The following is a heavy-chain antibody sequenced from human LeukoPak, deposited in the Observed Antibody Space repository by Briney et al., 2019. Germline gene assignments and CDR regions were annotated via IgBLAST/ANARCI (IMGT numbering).Heavy chain of an antibody. V-gene: IGHV4-59*12. D-gene: IGHD2-15*01. CDR1: GGSISSYY. J-gene: IGHJ4*02. Sequence: SETLSLTCTVSGGSISSYYWSWIRQPPGRGLEWIGYIYYSGSTNYNPSLRSRVTISVDTSKNQFSLKLSSVTAADTAVYYCARVGSGGPNPKFDYWGQGTLVTVSS. CDR2: IYYSGST. CDR3: ARVGSGGPNPKFDY.